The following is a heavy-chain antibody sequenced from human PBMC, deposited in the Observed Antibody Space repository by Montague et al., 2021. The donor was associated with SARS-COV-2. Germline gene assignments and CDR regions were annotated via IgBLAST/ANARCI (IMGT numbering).Heavy chain of an antibody. CDR1: SDSLTTTSYY. D-gene: IGHD5-24*01. CDR2: IFYTGMT. Sequence: SQTLSLTCTVSSDSLTTTSYYWSWIRLHPGKGLQWIGNIFYTGMTFFNPSLKSRLTMSVDTSQNQFSLRLTSVTAADTAVYYCARLSQFAWFDPWGQGTLVTVSS. J-gene: IGHJ5*02. CDR3: ARLSQFAWFDP. V-gene: IGHV4-31*03.